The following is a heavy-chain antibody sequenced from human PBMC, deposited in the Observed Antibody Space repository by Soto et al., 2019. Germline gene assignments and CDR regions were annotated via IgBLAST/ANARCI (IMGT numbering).Heavy chain of an antibody. D-gene: IGHD5-18*01. CDR1: GFSLSNARMG. Sequence: QVTLKESGPVLVKPTETLTLTCTVSGFSLSNARMGVSWIRQPPGKALEWLAHIFSNDEKSYSTSLSASLTITKDTSKGQVVLTMTNVDPVDPATYYCTRVRGYSYGPYDFDYRGQGTLVTVSS. V-gene: IGHV2-26*01. CDR2: IFSNDEK. CDR3: TRVRGYSYGPYDFDY. J-gene: IGHJ4*02.